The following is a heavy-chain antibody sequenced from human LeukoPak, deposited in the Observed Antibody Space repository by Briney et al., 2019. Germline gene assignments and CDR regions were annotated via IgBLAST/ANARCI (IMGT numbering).Heavy chain of an antibody. D-gene: IGHD5-24*01. V-gene: IGHV3-11*06. CDR1: GFTFSDYY. CDR3: ARITGVGSNFVGCFDP. J-gene: IGHJ5*02. Sequence: GGSLRLSCAASGFTFSDYYMSWLRQAPGKGLEWVSYISSSSTYTNNAASVKGRFTISRDNAKNSLYLQMNSLRAEDTAIYYCARITGVGSNFVGCFDPWGQGTLVTVSS. CDR2: ISSSSTYT.